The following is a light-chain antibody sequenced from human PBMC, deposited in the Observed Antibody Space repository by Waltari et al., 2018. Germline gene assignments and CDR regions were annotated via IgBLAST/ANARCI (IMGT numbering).Light chain of an antibody. CDR1: SSDSGGYNY. CDR2: DVT. V-gene: IGLV2-14*03. Sequence: SALTHPDPLSGSPGQSLTISCSGISSDSGGYNYVSWYQQHPGEGPKLIIYDVTNRPSGVSDRFSGSKSGSSASLTISGLQPDDEADYYCSSFTSSTTGIFGGGTKLTVL. J-gene: IGLJ2*01. CDR3: SSFTSSTTGI.